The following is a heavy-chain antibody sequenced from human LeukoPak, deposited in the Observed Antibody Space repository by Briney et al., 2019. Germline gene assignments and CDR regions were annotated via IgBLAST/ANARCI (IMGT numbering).Heavy chain of an antibody. V-gene: IGHV3-21*01. J-gene: IGHJ4*02. Sequence: GGSLRLSCAASGFTFSSYSMNWVRQAPGKGLEWVSSISSSSSYIYYADSVKGRFTISRDNAKNSLYLQMNSLRAEDTAVYYCASGADDFWSGFGYWGQGTLVTVS. CDR2: ISSSSSYI. D-gene: IGHD3-3*01. CDR3: ASGADDFWSGFGY. CDR1: GFTFSSYS.